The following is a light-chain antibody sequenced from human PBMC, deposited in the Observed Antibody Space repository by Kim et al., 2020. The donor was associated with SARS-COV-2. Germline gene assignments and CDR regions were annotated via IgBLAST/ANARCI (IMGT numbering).Light chain of an antibody. CDR2: DAS. V-gene: IGKV1-33*01. J-gene: IGKJ4*01. CDR3: QQYNNLPLT. Sequence: DIQMTQSPSSLSASVGDRVTITCQASQDISNNLNWYQQKPGKAPKLLIYDASNLETGVPSRFSGSGSGTDFTFTISSLQPEDIATYYCQQYNNLPLTFGGGTQVDIK. CDR1: QDISNN.